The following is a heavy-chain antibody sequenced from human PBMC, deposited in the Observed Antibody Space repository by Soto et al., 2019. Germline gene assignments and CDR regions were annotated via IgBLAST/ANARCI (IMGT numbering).Heavy chain of an antibody. V-gene: IGHV3-30-3*01. CDR2: ISYDGSNK. CDR3: ASAPTTVVTPYYFDY. CDR1: GFTFSSYA. D-gene: IGHD4-17*01. Sequence: PGGSLRISCAASGFTFSSYAMHGVRQAPGKGLEWVAVISYDGSNKYYADSVKGRFTISRDNSKNTLYLQMNSLRAEDTAVYYCASAPTTVVTPYYFDYWGQGTLLTVSS. J-gene: IGHJ4*02.